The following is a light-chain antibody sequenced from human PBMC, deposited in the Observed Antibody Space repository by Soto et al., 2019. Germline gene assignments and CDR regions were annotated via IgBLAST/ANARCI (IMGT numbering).Light chain of an antibody. CDR2: DAS. Sequence: DLQMPQSPSSLSASVGDRVTITCRASKSISSYLNWYQQKPGKAPKLLIYDASSLQSGVPSRFSDSGSRTDFTLTISSLQPQDFATYYCQQSYSTPLYTFGQGTKLEMK. V-gene: IGKV1-39*01. CDR3: QQSYSTPLYT. J-gene: IGKJ2*01. CDR1: KSISSY.